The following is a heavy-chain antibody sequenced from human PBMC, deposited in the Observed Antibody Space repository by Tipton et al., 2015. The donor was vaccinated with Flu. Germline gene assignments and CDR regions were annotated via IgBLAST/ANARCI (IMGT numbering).Heavy chain of an antibody. V-gene: IGHV4-31*03. Sequence: TLSLTCTVSGGSISSGGYYWSWIRQHPGKGLEWIGYIYYSGSTYYNPSLKSRVTISVDASKNQFSLKLSSVTAADTALYYCARAGDFWSGYYNVGGGYFDYWGQGTLVTVSS. J-gene: IGHJ4*02. CDR2: IYYSGST. CDR1: GGSISSGGYY. D-gene: IGHD3-3*01. CDR3: ARAGDFWSGYYNVGGGYFDY.